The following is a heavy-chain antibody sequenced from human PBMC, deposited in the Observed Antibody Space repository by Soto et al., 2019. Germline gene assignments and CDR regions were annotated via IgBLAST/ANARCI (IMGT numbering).Heavy chain of an antibody. CDR2: INPGNGDT. CDR1: GYSFTKYG. V-gene: IGHV1-3*01. J-gene: IGHJ6*02. Sequence: GASVKVSCKTSGYSFTKYGLHWVRQAPGQRLEWMGWINPGNGDTKYSQKFQGRVTITRDTSATTAYMELSSLRSEDSAVFYCAGTDCSSTSCYNYYYYGMDVWGQGTKVTVS. CDR3: AGTDCSSTSCYNYYYYGMDV. D-gene: IGHD2-2*01.